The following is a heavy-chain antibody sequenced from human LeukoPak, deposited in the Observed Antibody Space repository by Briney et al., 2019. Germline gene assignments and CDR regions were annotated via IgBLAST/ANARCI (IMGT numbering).Heavy chain of an antibody. J-gene: IGHJ2*01. V-gene: IGHV3-53*01. CDR3: ARVGDHYHWYLDV. Sequence: GGSLTLSCEGSGFSVSTKYMNWVRQAPGKGLEGVSILYSGSSTYYTDSVKGRFTVSRDDSKNTLYLHMNSLGVEDTAVYYCARVGDHYHWYLDVWGRGTLVTVSS. D-gene: IGHD3-10*01. CDR1: GFSVSTKY. CDR2: LYSGSST.